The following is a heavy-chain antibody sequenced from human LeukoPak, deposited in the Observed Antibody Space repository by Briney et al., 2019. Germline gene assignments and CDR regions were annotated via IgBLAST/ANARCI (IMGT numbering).Heavy chain of an antibody. CDR2: IKQDGSEK. Sequence: PGGSLRLSCAASGFTFSGYWMSWVRQAPGKGLEWVANIKQDGSEKYYVDSVKGRFTVSRDNAKNSLYLQMNSLRAEDTAVYYCARDYRSGGGRGYWGQGTLVTVSS. CDR3: ARDYRSGGGRGY. V-gene: IGHV3-7*01. J-gene: IGHJ4*02. CDR1: GFTFSGYW. D-gene: IGHD2-15*01.